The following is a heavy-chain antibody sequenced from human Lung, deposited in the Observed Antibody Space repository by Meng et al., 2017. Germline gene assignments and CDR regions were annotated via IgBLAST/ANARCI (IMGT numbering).Heavy chain of an antibody. CDR1: VGSFSGYQ. CDR2: INHRGRT. J-gene: IGHJ4*02. Sequence: QVQLQQWGAGELKPSETRSLTCAVYVGSFSGYQWNWIRQSPGKGLEWIGDINHRGRTNYNPSLKSRVTISVDTSKNQFSLKLSSVTAADTAVYYCARDQGGAGGYWGQGTLVTVSS. CDR3: ARDQGGAGGY. D-gene: IGHD2-15*01. V-gene: IGHV4-34*01.